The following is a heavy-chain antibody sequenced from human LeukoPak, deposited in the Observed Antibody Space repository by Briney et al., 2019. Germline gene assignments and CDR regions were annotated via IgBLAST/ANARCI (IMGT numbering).Heavy chain of an antibody. CDR3: ARAPGYGAAYYFDY. CDR2: VSYDGSYK. CDR1: GFTFDDYG. J-gene: IGHJ4*02. V-gene: IGHV3-30*03. D-gene: IGHD1-1*01. Sequence: PGGFLTLSCAASGFTFDDYGMSWVRQAPGKGLEWVAVVSYDGSYKYYADSVKGRFTISRDNSKNTLYLQMNSLRAEDTAVYYCARAPGYGAAYYFDYWGQGTLVTFSS.